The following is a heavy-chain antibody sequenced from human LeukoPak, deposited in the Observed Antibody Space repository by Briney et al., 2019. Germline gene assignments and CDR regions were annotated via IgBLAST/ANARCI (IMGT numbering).Heavy chain of an antibody. CDR1: GGSISTYY. Sequence: SETLSLTCTMSGGSISTYYWSWIRQSPGKGLEWIGFIQYSGNTKSNPSLKGRVTISLDMSKNQFSLRLTSVTAADTAVYYCARETNNWALDYWGQGTLGTVSS. D-gene: IGHD1-20*01. V-gene: IGHV4-59*01. CDR3: ARETNNWALDY. CDR2: IQYSGNT. J-gene: IGHJ4*02.